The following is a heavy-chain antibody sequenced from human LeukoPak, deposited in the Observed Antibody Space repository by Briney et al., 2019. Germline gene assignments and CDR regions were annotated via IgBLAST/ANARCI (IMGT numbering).Heavy chain of an antibody. J-gene: IGHJ6*02. CDR3: ARARDTAYYYYYYGMDV. V-gene: IGHV1-69*13. CDR2: IIPIFGTA. CDR1: GGTFSSYA. D-gene: IGHD5-18*01. Sequence: ASVKVSCKASGGTFSSYAISWVRQAPGQGLEWMGGIIPIFGTANYAQKFQGRVTITADESTSTAYMELSSLRSEDTAVYYCARARDTAYYYYYYGMDVWGQGTTVTVSS.